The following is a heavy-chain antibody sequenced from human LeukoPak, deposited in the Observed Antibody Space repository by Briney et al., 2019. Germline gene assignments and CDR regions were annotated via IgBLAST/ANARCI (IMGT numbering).Heavy chain of an antibody. CDR1: VAPSVVTT. CDR2: IYYSGST. CDR3: ARASPSWYPPVADY. Sequence: SETLSSPALSLVAPSVVTTGAGSGSPPGKGLEWIGYIYYSGSTNYNPSLKSRVTISVDTSKNQFSLKLSSVTAADTAVYYCARASPSWYPPVADYWGQGTLVTVSS. J-gene: IGHJ4*02. D-gene: IGHD6-13*01. V-gene: IGHV4-59*01.